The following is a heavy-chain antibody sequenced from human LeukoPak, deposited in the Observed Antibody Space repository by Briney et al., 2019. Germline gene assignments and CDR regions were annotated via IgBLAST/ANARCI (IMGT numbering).Heavy chain of an antibody. D-gene: IGHD3-16*01. CDR1: GFTFSNAW. CDR3: TTDGGGKSRPHYFDY. J-gene: IGHJ4*02. Sequence: NPGGSLRLSCAASGFTFSNAWMSWVRQAPGKGLEWVGRIKSKTDGGTTDYAAPVKGRFTISRDDSKNTLYLQMNSLKTEDTAVYYCTTDGGGKSRPHYFDYWGQGTLVTVSS. V-gene: IGHV3-15*01. CDR2: IKSKTDGGTT.